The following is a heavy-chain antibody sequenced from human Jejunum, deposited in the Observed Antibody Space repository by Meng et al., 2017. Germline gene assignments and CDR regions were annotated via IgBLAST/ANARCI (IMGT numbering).Heavy chain of an antibody. V-gene: IGHV3-74*01. CDR3: ARDKPHNWFDP. J-gene: IGHJ5*02. Sequence: QLLGAVGDLVQAGGSLRLSCAASGITYSGYWMHRVRQARGKGLVWVSRINNDGSDTTYADSVKGRFTISRDNAQNMLYLQMNSLRVEDTAVYYCARDKPHNWFDPWGQGTLVTVSS. CDR2: INNDGSDT. CDR1: GITYSGYW.